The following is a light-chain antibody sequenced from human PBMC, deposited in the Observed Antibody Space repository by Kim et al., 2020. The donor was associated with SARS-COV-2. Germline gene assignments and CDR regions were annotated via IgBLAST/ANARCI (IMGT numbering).Light chain of an antibody. Sequence: EIVLTQSPGTLSLSPGERGTLSCRASQSVSSSYLAWYQQKPGQAPRLLIYGASSRATGIPDRFSGSGSGTDFTLAISRLEPEDFAVYYCKQYDSSPLTFGGGTKVDIK. CDR2: GAS. CDR3: KQYDSSPLT. J-gene: IGKJ4*01. CDR1: QSVSSSY. V-gene: IGKV3-20*01.